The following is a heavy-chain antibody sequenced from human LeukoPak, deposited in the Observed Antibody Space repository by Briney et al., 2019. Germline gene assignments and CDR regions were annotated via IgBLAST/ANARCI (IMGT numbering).Heavy chain of an antibody. Sequence: GGSLRLSCTASGFTFGDYAMSWVRQAPGKGLGWVGFIRSKAYGGTTEYAASVKGRFTISRDDSKSIAYLQMNSLKTEDTAVYYCTRTVATRGVRCFDYWGQGTLVTVSS. V-gene: IGHV3-49*04. J-gene: IGHJ4*02. CDR2: IRSKAYGGTT. CDR1: GFTFGDYA. D-gene: IGHD5-12*01. CDR3: TRTVATRGVRCFDY.